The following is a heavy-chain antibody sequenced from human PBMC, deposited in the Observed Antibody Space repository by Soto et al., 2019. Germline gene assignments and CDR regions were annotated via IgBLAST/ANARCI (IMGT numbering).Heavy chain of an antibody. CDR3: ARGRDCSTSSCSLDLRLGYYFDK. Sequence: QVQLQESGPGLVKPSQTLSLTCTVSGGSISSGGYYWSWIRQHPGKGLEWIGYIYYGGSTYYNPSLMSRVTISVDTSKNQFPLKLSSVTAADTAVYYCARGRDCSTSSCSLDLRLGYYFDKWGQGTLVTVSS. V-gene: IGHV4-31*03. CDR2: IYYGGST. J-gene: IGHJ4*02. D-gene: IGHD2-2*01. CDR1: GGSISSGGYY.